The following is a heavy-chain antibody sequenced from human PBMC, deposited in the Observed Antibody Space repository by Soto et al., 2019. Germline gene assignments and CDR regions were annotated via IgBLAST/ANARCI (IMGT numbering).Heavy chain of an antibody. CDR2: VSWNSGTV. Sequence: EVQLVESGGTLVQPGRSLRLSCAASGFSFDEYAMHWVRQVPGKGLEWVSGVSWNSGTVGYGDSVKGRFTISRDNEKNSLYLQMNSLRAEDTAMYYCAKGFCSSAKCYTYSYMDVWGKGTAVTVSS. CDR3: AKGFCSSAKCYTYSYMDV. J-gene: IGHJ6*03. CDR1: GFSFDEYA. D-gene: IGHD2-2*01. V-gene: IGHV3-9*01.